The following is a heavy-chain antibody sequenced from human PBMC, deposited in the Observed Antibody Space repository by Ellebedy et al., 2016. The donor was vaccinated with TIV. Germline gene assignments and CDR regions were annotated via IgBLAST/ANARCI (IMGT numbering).Heavy chain of an antibody. CDR3: AKEMDLGKPFDY. CDR1: GFTLRGNA. CDR2: ISGSGGNT. D-gene: IGHD1-26*01. V-gene: IGHV3-23*01. J-gene: IGHJ4*02. Sequence: GESLKISCAAFGFTLRGNAMSWVRQAPGKGLQWVSAISGSGGNTYYADSVEGRFTISRDDSRSTVYLQMNSLRAEDTAVYYCAKEMDLGKPFDYWGLGALVTVSS.